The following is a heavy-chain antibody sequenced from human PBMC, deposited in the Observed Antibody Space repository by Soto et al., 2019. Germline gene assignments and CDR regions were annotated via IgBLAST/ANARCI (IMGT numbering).Heavy chain of an antibody. CDR3: ASLSLTGRFDI. Sequence: GGSLRLSCAAYGFTVSSNYMSWVRQAPGKGLEWVSVIYSGGSKNHADTVMGRFTISRHNSKNTLYLQMNSLRSEDTAVYYCASLSLTGRFDIWGQGTMVTVSS. V-gene: IGHV3-53*04. CDR1: GFTVSSNY. J-gene: IGHJ3*02. CDR2: IYSGGSK. D-gene: IGHD7-27*01.